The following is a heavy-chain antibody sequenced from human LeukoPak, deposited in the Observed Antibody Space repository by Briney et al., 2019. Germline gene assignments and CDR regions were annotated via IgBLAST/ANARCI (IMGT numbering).Heavy chain of an antibody. J-gene: IGHJ4*02. CDR3: ARGGEANYYDTSGYYLYYY. CDR2: IIPIFGTT. Sequence: SVKVSCKASGGTFSNYAISWVRQAPGQGLEWMGRIIPIFGTTNYAQKFQGRVTITTDESTSTAYVELSSLRSEDTAVYYCARGGEANYYDTSGYYLYYYWGQGTLVTVSS. V-gene: IGHV1-69*05. D-gene: IGHD3-22*01. CDR1: GGTFSNYA.